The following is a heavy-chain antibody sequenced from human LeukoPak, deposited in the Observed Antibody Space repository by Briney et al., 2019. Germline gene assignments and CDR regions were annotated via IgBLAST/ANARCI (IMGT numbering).Heavy chain of an antibody. V-gene: IGHV4-39*01. CDR2: IYYSGST. J-gene: IGHJ3*02. D-gene: IGHD3-3*01. CDR3: ARHLESLWSGYYLDAFDI. Sequence: SETLSLTCTVSGGSISSSSYYWGWIRQPPGKGLEWIGSIYYSGSTYYNPSLKSRVTISVDTSKNQFSLKLSSVTAADTAVYYCARHLESLWSGYYLDAFDIWGQGTMVTVSS. CDR1: GGSISSSSYY.